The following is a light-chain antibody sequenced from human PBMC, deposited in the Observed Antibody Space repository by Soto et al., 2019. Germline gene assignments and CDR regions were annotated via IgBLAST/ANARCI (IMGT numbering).Light chain of an antibody. J-gene: IGKJ5*01. CDR2: GAS. V-gene: IGKV3-20*01. Sequence: EIVLTQSPGTLSLSPGERATLSCRASQSVSSSYLAWYQQKPGQAPRLLIYGASIRATGIPDRFSGSGSGTDLTITISRLEPEDFAVYYCQQYGSSPPITFGQGTRLEIK. CDR3: QQYGSSPPIT. CDR1: QSVSSSY.